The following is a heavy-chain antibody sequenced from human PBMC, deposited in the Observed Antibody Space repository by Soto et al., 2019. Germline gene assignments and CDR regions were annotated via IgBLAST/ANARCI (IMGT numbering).Heavy chain of an antibody. CDR3: ARVVAAAGTASYYFDY. V-gene: IGHV1-18*01. CDR2: ISAYNGNT. Sequence: GASVKVSCKASGYTFTSYGISWVRQAPGQGLEWMGWISAYNGNTNYAQKLQGRVTMTTDTSTSTAYMELRSLRSDDTAVYYCARVVAAAGTASYYFDYWGQGTLVTVSS. CDR1: GYTFTSYG. J-gene: IGHJ4*02. D-gene: IGHD6-13*01.